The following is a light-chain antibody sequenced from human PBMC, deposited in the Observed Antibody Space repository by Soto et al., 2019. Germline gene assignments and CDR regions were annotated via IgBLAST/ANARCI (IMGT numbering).Light chain of an antibody. CDR3: QQYNNWPLT. Sequence: DTVMTQSPATLSVSPGERAALSCRASQSISSDLAWYQQKPGQAPRLLIYGPSTRATGIPARFSGSGSGTEFTLTITSLQSEDFAVYYCQQYNNWPLTFGGGTKVEIK. CDR2: GPS. CDR1: QSISSD. J-gene: IGKJ4*01. V-gene: IGKV3-15*01.